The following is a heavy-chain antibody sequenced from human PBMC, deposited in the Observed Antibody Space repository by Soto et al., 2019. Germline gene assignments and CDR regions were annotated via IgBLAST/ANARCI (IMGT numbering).Heavy chain of an antibody. Sequence: PGGSLRLSCAASGFTFSSYWMHWVRQAPGKGLVWVSRINSDGSSTSYADSVKGRFTISRDNAKNTLYLQMNSLRAEDTAVYYCARDRGGSGSLPYGQGAFDIWGQGTMVTVSS. V-gene: IGHV3-74*01. J-gene: IGHJ3*02. D-gene: IGHD3-10*01. CDR2: INSDGSST. CDR1: GFTFSSYW. CDR3: ARDRGGSGSLPYGQGAFDI.